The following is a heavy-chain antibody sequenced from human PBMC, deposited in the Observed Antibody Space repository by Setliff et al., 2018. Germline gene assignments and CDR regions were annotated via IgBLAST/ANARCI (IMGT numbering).Heavy chain of an antibody. D-gene: IGHD2-8*01. J-gene: IGHJ4*02. CDR3: SRLVRYCTTTTCQSVPGAEV. V-gene: IGHV1-18*01. Sequence: ASVKVSCKASGYTFSNYGITWVRQAPGQGLEWMGWISAYTGNTKFAQKFQGRVTMTTDTSTSTAYMELRSLRSDDTAVYYCSRLVRYCTTTTCQSVPGAEVWGQGTLVTVSS. CDR2: ISAYTGNT. CDR1: GYTFSNYG.